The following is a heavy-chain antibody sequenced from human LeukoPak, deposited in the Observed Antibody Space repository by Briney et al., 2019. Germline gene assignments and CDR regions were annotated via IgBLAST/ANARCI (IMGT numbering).Heavy chain of an antibody. Sequence: SETLSLTCTVSGGSISSDNYYWGWIRQPPGKGLEWIGSIYYSGTTYYNPSLKSRVTISVDTSKNQFSLKLSSVTAADTAVYYCARDRWYSSSWYEYYYYYMDVWGKGTTVTVSS. J-gene: IGHJ6*03. D-gene: IGHD6-13*01. V-gene: IGHV4-39*07. CDR2: IYYSGTT. CDR3: ARDRWYSSSWYEYYYYYMDV. CDR1: GGSISSDNYY.